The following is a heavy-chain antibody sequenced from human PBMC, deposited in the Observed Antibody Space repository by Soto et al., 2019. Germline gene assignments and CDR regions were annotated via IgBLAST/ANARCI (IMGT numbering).Heavy chain of an antibody. CDR3: VRGSNGWSAIDY. J-gene: IGHJ4*02. Sequence: EVQLMESGGGLLQPGGSLGLSCTSSGFTFSKYWMYWVRQGPGKGLVWVSRISGDGSSSNYEDAVKGRFTISRDNAKNTLYLQMNSLRAEDTAVYYCVRGSNGWSAIDYWGQGILVTVS. CDR2: ISGDGSSS. D-gene: IGHD6-19*01. V-gene: IGHV3-74*01. CDR1: GFTFSKYW.